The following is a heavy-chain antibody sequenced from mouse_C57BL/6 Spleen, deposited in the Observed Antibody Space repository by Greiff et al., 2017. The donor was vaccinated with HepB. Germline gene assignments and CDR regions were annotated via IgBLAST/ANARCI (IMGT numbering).Heavy chain of an antibody. Sequence: EVQGVESGPGMVKPSQSLSLTCTVTGYSITSGYDWHWIRHFPGNKLEWMGYISYSGSTNYNPSLKSRISITHDTSKNHFFLKLNSVTTEDTATYYCARDGSSPNWYFDVWGTGTTVTVSS. CDR2: ISYSGST. CDR3: ARDGSSPNWYFDV. D-gene: IGHD1-1*01. CDR1: GYSITSGYD. V-gene: IGHV3-1*01. J-gene: IGHJ1*03.